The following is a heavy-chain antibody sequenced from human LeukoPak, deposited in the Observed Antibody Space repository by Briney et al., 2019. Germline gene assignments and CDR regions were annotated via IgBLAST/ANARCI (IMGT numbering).Heavy chain of an antibody. CDR2: ISHSGDNT. D-gene: IGHD6-19*01. V-gene: IGHV3-23*01. CDR1: GFTFSSYA. CDR3: AKEPGKAVAGYYYYYGMDV. J-gene: IGHJ6*02. Sequence: GGSLRLSCAASGFTFSSYAMTWVRQAPGKGLEWVSTISHSGDNTYYADSVKGRFTISRDNSKSTLFLQMNSLRAEDTALYYCAKEPGKAVAGYYYYYGMDVWGQGTTVAVSS.